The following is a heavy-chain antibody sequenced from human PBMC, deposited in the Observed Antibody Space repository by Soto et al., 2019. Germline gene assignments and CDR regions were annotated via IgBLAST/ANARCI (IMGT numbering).Heavy chain of an antibody. D-gene: IGHD2-2*01. CDR1: GFSVTNNY. V-gene: IGHV3-66*01. J-gene: IGHJ4*02. CDR2: IDIGGNT. CDR3: ARGRGSTGYLGREHYFDY. Sequence: EVQVVESGGGLVQPGGSLRLSCAASGFSVTNNYMNWVRQAPGKGLEWVSIIDIGGNTYYADSVKDRFTISRDNSRTTLYLHMDSRRAEDTAVYYCARGRGSTGYLGREHYFDYWGQGTLVTVSP.